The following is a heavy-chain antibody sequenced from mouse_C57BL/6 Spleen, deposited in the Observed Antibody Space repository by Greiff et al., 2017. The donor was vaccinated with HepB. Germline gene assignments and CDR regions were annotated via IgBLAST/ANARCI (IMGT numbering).Heavy chain of an antibody. J-gene: IGHJ2*01. CDR2: IYPGSGST. Sequence: LQQPGAELVKPGASVKMSCKASGYTFTSYWITWVKQRPGQGLEWIGDIYPGSGSTNYNEKFKSKATLTVDTSSSTAYMQLSSLTSEDSAVYYCARREAHLDHYFDYWGQGTTLTVSS. V-gene: IGHV1-55*01. CDR1: GYTFTSYW. CDR3: ARREAHLDHYFDY.